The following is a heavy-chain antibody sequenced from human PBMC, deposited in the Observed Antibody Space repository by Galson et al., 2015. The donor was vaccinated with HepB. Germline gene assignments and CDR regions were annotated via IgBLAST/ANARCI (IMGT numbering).Heavy chain of an antibody. Sequence: SLRLSCAASGFTFSSYGMHWVRQAPGKGLEWVSYISSSSSYTNYADSVKGRFTISRDNAKNSLYLQMNSLRAEDTAVYYCAREGRIAVAGTDYWGQGTLVTVSS. V-gene: IGHV3-21*05. D-gene: IGHD6-19*01. CDR1: GFTFSSYG. CDR2: ISSSSSYT. CDR3: AREGRIAVAGTDY. J-gene: IGHJ4*02.